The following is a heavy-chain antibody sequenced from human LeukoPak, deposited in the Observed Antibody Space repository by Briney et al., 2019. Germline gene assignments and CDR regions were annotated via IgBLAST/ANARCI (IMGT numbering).Heavy chain of an antibody. D-gene: IGHD4-23*01. CDR2: IYVGGST. J-gene: IGHJ6*02. CDR1: DGSISYYY. Sequence: LETLSLTCTVSDGSISYYYWSWIRQPAGKGLEWIGRIYVGGSTNYSPSLKSRVSMSLDKSKNQLSLKLISVSAADTAVYYCARWHMNSPDVWGRGTAVTVS. V-gene: IGHV4-4*07. CDR3: ARWHMNSPDV.